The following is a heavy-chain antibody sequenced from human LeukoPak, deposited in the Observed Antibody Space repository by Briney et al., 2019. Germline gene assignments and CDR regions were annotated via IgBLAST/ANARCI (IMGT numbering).Heavy chain of an antibody. D-gene: IGHD2-2*01. CDR1: GGSISRNTW. J-gene: IGHJ4*02. CDR3: ARVDCSSTSCYASPLDY. Sequence: SETLSLTCAVSGGSISRNTWWSWARQPPGKGLEWIAEIHDSGRTNYNPSLKSRVTISVDTSKNQFSLKLSSVTAADTAVYYCARVDCSSTSCYASPLDYWGQGTLVTVSS. CDR2: IHDSGRT. V-gene: IGHV4-4*02.